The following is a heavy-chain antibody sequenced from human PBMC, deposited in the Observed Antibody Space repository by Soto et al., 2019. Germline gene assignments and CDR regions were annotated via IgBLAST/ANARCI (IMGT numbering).Heavy chain of an antibody. J-gene: IGHJ1*01. CDR3: AREGGVYDSGLAY. CDR1: GFTFSSYA. Sequence: QVQLVESGGGVVQPGRSLRLTCAASGFTFSSYALQWVRQAPGKGLEWVAFIPYDENKKDYADSVKGRFTIARANSTNTLYLQMTSLTAEDTALYYCAREGGVYDSGLAYWGPGALVTFST. CDR2: IPYDENKK. D-gene: IGHD5-12*01. V-gene: IGHV3-30-3*01.